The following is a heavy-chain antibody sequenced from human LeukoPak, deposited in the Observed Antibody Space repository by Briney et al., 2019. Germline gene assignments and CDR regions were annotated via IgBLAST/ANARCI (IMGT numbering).Heavy chain of an antibody. CDR1: GFTFSGYT. V-gene: IGHV3-23*01. J-gene: IGHJ4*02. CDR2: ISGSGGST. Sequence: GGSLRLSCAASGFTFSGYTMSWVRQAPGKGLGWVSAISGSGGSTSSADSVKGRFTISRDNSKNTLYLQMNSLRAEDTAVYYCAKRDSSGSLPRLFDYWGQGTLVTVSS. D-gene: IGHD6-19*01. CDR3: AKRDSSGSLPRLFDY.